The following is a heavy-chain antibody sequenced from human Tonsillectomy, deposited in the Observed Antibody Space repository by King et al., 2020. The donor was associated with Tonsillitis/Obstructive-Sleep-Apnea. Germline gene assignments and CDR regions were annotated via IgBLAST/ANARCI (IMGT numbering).Heavy chain of an antibody. V-gene: IGHV3-15*01. J-gene: IGHJ3*02. CDR1: GFTFSNAW. CDR2: IKSKTDGGTT. CDR3: PLCSSTSCYSYAFDI. Sequence: VQLVESGGGLVKPGGSLRLSCAASGFTFSNAWMSWVRQAPGKGLEWVGRIKSKTDGGTTDYAAPGKGRFTISRDDSKNTLYLQMNSLKTEDTAVYYCPLCSSTSCYSYAFDIWGQGTMVTVSS. D-gene: IGHD2-2*01.